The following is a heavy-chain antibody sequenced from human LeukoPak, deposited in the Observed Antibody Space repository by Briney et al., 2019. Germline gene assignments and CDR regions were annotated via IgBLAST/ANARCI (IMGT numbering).Heavy chain of an antibody. CDR2: ISWNSGSI. D-gene: IGHD3-16*02. V-gene: IGHV3-9*01. J-gene: IGHJ4*02. CDR1: GFTFDDYA. Sequence: PGGSLRLSCAASGFTFDDYAMHWVRQAPGKGLEWVSGISWNSGSIGYADSVKGRFTISRDNAKNSLYLQMNSLRAEDTALYYCAKVAWDYVWGCYREYYFDYWGQGTLVTVSS. CDR3: AKVAWDYVWGCYREYYFDY.